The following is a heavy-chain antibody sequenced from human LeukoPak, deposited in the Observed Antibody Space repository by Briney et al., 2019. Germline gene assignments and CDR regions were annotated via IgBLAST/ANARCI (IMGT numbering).Heavy chain of an antibody. Sequence: GTSLRLSCAASGFTFSSYSMNWVRQAPGKGLEWVSSISSSSSYIYYADSVKGRFTISRDNAKNSLYLQMNSLRAEDTAVYYCARAGDYDFWGGYSVNWFDPWGQGTLVTVSS. J-gene: IGHJ5*02. CDR3: ARAGDYDFWGGYSVNWFDP. CDR1: GFTFSSYS. CDR2: ISSSSSYI. V-gene: IGHV3-21*01. D-gene: IGHD3-3*01.